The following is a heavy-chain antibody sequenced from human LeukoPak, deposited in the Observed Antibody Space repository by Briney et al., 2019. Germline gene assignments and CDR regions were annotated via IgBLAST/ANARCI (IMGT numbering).Heavy chain of an antibody. J-gene: IGHJ6*04. D-gene: IGHD2-8*01. CDR3: ARDRYCTNGVCYGFLDV. CDR2: ISSSSSYI. Sequence: GGSLRLSCAASGFTFSSYSMNWVRQAPGKGLEWVSSISSSSSYIYYADSVKGRFTISRDNAKNSLYLQMNSLRAEDTAVYYCARDRYCTNGVCYGFLDVWGKGTTVTVSS. CDR1: GFTFSSYS. V-gene: IGHV3-21*01.